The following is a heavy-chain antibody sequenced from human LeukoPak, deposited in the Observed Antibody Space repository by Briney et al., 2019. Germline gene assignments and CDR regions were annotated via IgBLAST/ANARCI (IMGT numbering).Heavy chain of an antibody. D-gene: IGHD2-21*01. Sequence: GGSLRLSCAASGFTFNNLATARVRQAPGEGPEWVSAIRGDGGFTYYAHSVKGRFTISRDDSKNTLYLQMSSLRADDTAVYYCARSIVGNSVFDYWGQGTLVTVSS. CDR1: GFTFNNLA. CDR2: IRGDGGFT. CDR3: ARSIVGNSVFDY. V-gene: IGHV3-23*01. J-gene: IGHJ4*02.